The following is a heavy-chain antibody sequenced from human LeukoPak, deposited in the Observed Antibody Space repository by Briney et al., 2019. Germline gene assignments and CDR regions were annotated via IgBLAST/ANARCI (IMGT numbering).Heavy chain of an antibody. Sequence: ASVKVSCKASGYTFTGYYMHWARQAPGQGLEWMGWINPNSGGTNYAQKFQGRVTMTRDTSISTAYMELSRLRSDDTAAYYCARDYLDIVVVPAAHYYYYGMDVWGQGTTVTVSS. V-gene: IGHV1-2*02. D-gene: IGHD2-2*03. CDR2: INPNSGGT. CDR1: GYTFTGYY. J-gene: IGHJ6*02. CDR3: ARDYLDIVVVPAAHYYYYGMDV.